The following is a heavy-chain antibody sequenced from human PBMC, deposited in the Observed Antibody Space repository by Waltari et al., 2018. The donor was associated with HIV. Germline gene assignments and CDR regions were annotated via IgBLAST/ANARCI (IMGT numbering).Heavy chain of an antibody. Sequence: HLLLQESGPASVRPSETLSLSCSVSGASILDSYYWAWLRRSPGGGLQFLATVPYRGKTLQNPALNNHVLMTMDTSTNQLCLHLASVTASDTAIYYCGRHASKYDFWSATSSARHFDLWSRGTLVTVSS. D-gene: IGHD3-3*01. V-gene: IGHV4-39*07. CDR3: GRHASKYDFWSATSSARHFDL. J-gene: IGHJ4*02. CDR2: VPYRGKT. CDR1: GASILDSYY.